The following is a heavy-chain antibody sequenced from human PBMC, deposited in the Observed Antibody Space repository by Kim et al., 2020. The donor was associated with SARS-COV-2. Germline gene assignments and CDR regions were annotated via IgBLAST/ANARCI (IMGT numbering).Heavy chain of an antibody. CDR3: ARTRGDYPYYYYYGMDV. CDR2: IIPIFGTA. Sequence: SVKVSCKASGGTFSSYAISWVRQAPGQGLEWMGGIIPIFGTANYAQKFQGRVTITADESTSTAYMELSSLRSEDTAVYYCARTRGDYPYYYYYGMDVWGQGTTVTVSS. CDR1: GGTFSSYA. V-gene: IGHV1-69*13. D-gene: IGHD2-21*02. J-gene: IGHJ6*02.